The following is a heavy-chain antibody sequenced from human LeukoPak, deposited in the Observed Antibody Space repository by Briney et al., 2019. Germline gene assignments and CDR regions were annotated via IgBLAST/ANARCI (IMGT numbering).Heavy chain of an antibody. D-gene: IGHD6-19*01. CDR2: ISSSGSTI. J-gene: IGHJ4*02. V-gene: IGHV3-48*03. CDR1: GFTFSSYE. Sequence: GGSLRLSCAASGFTFSSYEMNWVRQAPGEGLEWVSYISSSGSTIYYADSVKGRFTISRDNAKNSLYLQMDSLRAEDTAVYYCARVKGSGWCAVDYWGQGTLVTVSS. CDR3: ARVKGSGWCAVDY.